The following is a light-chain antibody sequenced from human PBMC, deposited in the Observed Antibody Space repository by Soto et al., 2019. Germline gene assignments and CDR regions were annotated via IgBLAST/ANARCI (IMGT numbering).Light chain of an antibody. J-gene: IGLJ1*01. V-gene: IGLV2-14*01. CDR3: SSYTSSPSYV. Sequence: QSVRTQPASVSGSPGQSITISCTGTSSDVGGYNYVSWYQQHPGKAPKLMIYEVSNRPSGVSNRFSGSKSGNTASLTISGLQAEDEADYYCSSYTSSPSYVFGTGTKVTVL. CDR1: SSDVGGYNY. CDR2: EVS.